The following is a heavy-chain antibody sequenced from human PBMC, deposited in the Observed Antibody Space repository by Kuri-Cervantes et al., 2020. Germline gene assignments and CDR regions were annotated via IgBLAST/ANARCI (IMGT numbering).Heavy chain of an antibody. CDR1: GDTFTNYA. D-gene: IGHD3-22*01. CDR3: ARDLPLDSSNYYGIDY. Sequence: SVKVSCKASGDTFTNYAVTWVRQAPGRGLVWMGGLIPISDTAEYAQKFHGRVTITVDESTTTVYMELSSLRSEDTAVYYCARDLPLDSSNYYGIDYWGQGTLVTVSS. CDR2: LIPISDTA. J-gene: IGHJ4*02. V-gene: IGHV1-69*13.